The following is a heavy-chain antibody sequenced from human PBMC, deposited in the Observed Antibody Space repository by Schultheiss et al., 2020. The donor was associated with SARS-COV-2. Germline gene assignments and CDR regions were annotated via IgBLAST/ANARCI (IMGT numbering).Heavy chain of an antibody. CDR1: GYSISSGHF. V-gene: IGHV4-38-2*01. CDR2: IHHGGST. CDR3: ARHVYCSGGSCYSDYYYYMDV. Sequence: SETLSLTCAVSGYSISSGHFWGWMRQPPGKGLEWIGTIHHGGSTYYNPSLKSRVTISVDTSKNQFSLKLSSVTAADTAVYYCARHVYCSGGSCYSDYYYYMDVWGKGTTVTVSS. D-gene: IGHD2-15*01. J-gene: IGHJ6*03.